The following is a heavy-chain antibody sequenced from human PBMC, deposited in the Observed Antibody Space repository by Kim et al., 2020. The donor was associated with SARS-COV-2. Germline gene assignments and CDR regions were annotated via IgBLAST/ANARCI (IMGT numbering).Heavy chain of an antibody. V-gene: IGHV4-31*03. CDR2: IYYSVST. J-gene: IGHJ4*02. Sequence: SETLSLTCTVSGGSISSGGYYWSWIRQHPGKGLEWIGYIYYSVSTYYNPSLKSRVTISVDTSKNQFSLKLSSVTAADTAVYYCARECSGGSCYSEYFDYWGQGTLVTVSS. D-gene: IGHD2-15*01. CDR3: ARECSGGSCYSEYFDY. CDR1: GGSISSGGYY.